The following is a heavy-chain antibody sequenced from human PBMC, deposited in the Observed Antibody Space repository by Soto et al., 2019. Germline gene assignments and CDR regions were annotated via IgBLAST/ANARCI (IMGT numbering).Heavy chain of an antibody. D-gene: IGHD3-9*01. CDR2: IYYSGST. V-gene: IGHV4-39*01. Sequence: ETLSFTGTVSGGPISSSSYYWGWIRQPPGKGLEWIGSIYYSGSTYYNPSLKSRVTISVHTSKNQFSLKLSSVTAADTAVYYCARHRGYYDILTGYYTELNFDYWGQGTLVTVSS. CDR1: GGPISSSSYY. CDR3: ARHRGYYDILTGYYTELNFDY. J-gene: IGHJ4*02.